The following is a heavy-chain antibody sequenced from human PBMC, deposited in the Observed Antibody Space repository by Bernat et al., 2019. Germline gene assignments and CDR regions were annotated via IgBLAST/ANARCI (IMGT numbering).Heavy chain of an antibody. D-gene: IGHD6-19*01. CDR3: AKDVSGGAGDAFDI. Sequence: EVQLVESGGGLVQPGGSLRLSCSASGFTVSSNYMSWVRQAPGKGLEWVSVISGSDGSTYYGDSVKGRFTISRDKSKNTLYLQMNSLGAEDTAVYYCAKDVSGGAGDAFDIWGQGTMVTVSS. V-gene: IGHV3-23*04. CDR2: ISGSDGST. J-gene: IGHJ3*02. CDR1: GFTVSSNY.